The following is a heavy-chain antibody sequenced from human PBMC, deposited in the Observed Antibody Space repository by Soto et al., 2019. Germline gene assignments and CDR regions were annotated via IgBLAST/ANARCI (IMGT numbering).Heavy chain of an antibody. CDR2: IYPAESDT. CDR3: ARRAAQYYYDSSGYRSAFNI. Sequence: GESLKISCRVSGYTFTTYWIGWVRQMPGKGLEWMGIIYPAESDTRYSPSFQGQVTVSADKSISTAYLQWSSLKASDTAMYYCARRAAQYYYDSSGYRSAFNIWGQGTMVTVSS. D-gene: IGHD3-22*01. CDR1: GYTFTTYW. V-gene: IGHV5-51*01. J-gene: IGHJ3*02.